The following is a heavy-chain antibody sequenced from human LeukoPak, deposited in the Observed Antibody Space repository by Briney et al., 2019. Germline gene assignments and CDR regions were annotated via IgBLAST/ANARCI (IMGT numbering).Heavy chain of an antibody. D-gene: IGHD2-2*01. CDR2: IKTKTDGGTT. CDR1: GFTFSNVW. J-gene: IGHJ4*02. CDR3: TTFRAAAMDY. Sequence: PGGSLRLSCVASGFTFSNVWMSWVRQAPGKGLEWVGRIKTKTDGGTTDYAAPVKGRFTVSRDDSTSTLYLQMNSLKTGDTAVYSCTTFRAAAMDYWGQGTPVTVSS. V-gene: IGHV3-15*01.